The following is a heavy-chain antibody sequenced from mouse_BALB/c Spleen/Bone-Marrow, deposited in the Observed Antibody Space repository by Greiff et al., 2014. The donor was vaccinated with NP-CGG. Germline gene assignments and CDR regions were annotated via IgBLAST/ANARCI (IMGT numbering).Heavy chain of an antibody. CDR1: GFTFSSST. Sequence: DVKLQESGGGSVKPGGSLKLSCTASGFTFSSSTMSWVRQTPEKRLEWVASISSGGRYTFYPDSVKGRFTISRDYAKNTLYLQMSSLKSEDTAMYYCARGEGYLDYWGQGTTLTVSS. J-gene: IGHJ2*01. V-gene: IGHV5-6-4*01. CDR3: ARGEGYLDY. CDR2: ISSGGRYT.